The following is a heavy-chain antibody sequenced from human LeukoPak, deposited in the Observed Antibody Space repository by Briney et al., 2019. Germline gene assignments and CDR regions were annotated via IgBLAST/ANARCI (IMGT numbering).Heavy chain of an antibody. CDR3: ARIRMIVAHDSVFNYYYMDV. D-gene: IGHD3-16*01. Sequence: SAPALFKPTPTLTLTCSVSDFSLNTRGMYVNWVRQPPGKTLEWLARIDWDYDKFYNPSLKTRLTISKDASGNQVLLTMTDMDPLDTATYYCARIRMIVAHDSVFNYYYMDVWGEGTTVTVSS. J-gene: IGHJ6*03. CDR1: DFSLNTRGMY. V-gene: IGHV2-70*17. CDR2: IDWDYDK.